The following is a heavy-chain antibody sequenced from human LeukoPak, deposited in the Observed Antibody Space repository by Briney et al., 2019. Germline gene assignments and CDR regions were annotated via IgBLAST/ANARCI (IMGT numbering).Heavy chain of an antibody. CDR2: ISGSGGST. D-gene: IGHD5-18*01. Sequence: PGGSLRLSCAASGFTFSSYAMSWVRQAPGKGLEWVSTISGSGGSTYYADSVKGRFTISRDNSKNTLYLQMNSLRAEDTAVYYCARGGIQLWLHLDYWGQGTLVTVSS. V-gene: IGHV3-23*01. CDR3: ARGGIQLWLHLDY. J-gene: IGHJ4*02. CDR1: GFTFSSYA.